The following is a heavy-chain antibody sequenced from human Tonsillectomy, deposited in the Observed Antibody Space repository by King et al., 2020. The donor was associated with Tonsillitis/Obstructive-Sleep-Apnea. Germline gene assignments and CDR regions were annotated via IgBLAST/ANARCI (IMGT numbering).Heavy chain of an antibody. CDR1: GGSISSSNW. J-gene: IGHJ6*03. V-gene: IGHV4-4*02. CDR3: ARIKSSSSGYYYYYMDV. Sequence: PLQESGPGLVKPSGTLSLTCAVSGGSISSSNWWSWVRQPPGKGLEWIGEIYHSGSTNYNPSLKSRVTISVDKSKNQFSLKLSSVTAADTAVYYCARIKSSSSGYYYYYMDVWGKGTTVTVSS. D-gene: IGHD6-19*01. CDR2: IYHSGST.